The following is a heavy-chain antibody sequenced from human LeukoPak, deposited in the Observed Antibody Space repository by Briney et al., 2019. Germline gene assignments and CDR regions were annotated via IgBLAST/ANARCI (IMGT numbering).Heavy chain of an antibody. CDR1: GFTFSDHY. J-gene: IGHJ4*02. CDR2: ISGSGGST. V-gene: IGHV3-23*01. D-gene: IGHD3-10*01. Sequence: QAGGSLRLSCAASGFTFSDHYMDWVRQAPGKGLEWVSAISGSGGSTYYADSVKGRFTISRDNSKNTLYLQMNSLRAEDTAVYYCAKDTGYYAHPPDFDYWGQGTLVTVSS. CDR3: AKDTGYYAHPPDFDY.